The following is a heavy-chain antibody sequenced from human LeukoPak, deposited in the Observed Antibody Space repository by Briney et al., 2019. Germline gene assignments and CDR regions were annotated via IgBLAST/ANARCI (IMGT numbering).Heavy chain of an antibody. V-gene: IGHV4-39*01. CDR3: ARHRLEGDTFDI. CDR1: GGSISSGDYY. J-gene: IGHJ3*02. D-gene: IGHD3-3*01. Sequence: SSETLSLTCTASGGSISSGDYYWGWIRRPPGKGLEWIGSIYYNGDTYYSPSLKSRVTISVDTSRNQFALKLNSVTAADTAVYFCARHRLEGDTFDIWGQGTKVTVAS. CDR2: IYYNGDT.